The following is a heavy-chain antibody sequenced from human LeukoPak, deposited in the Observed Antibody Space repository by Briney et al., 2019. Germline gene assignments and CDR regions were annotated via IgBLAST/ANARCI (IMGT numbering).Heavy chain of an antibody. D-gene: IGHD4-17*01. Sequence: SETLSLTCAVYGGSFSAYYWSWIRQPPGKGLEWIGEINHSGSTSYSPSLKSRVTILVDTSNNQFSLKLSSVTAADTAVYYCARVTVTRWFDPWGQGTLVTVSS. J-gene: IGHJ5*02. CDR1: GGSFSAYY. V-gene: IGHV4-34*01. CDR2: INHSGST. CDR3: ARVTVTRWFDP.